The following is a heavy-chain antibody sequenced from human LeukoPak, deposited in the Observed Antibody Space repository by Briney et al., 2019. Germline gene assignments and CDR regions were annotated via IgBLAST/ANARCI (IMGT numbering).Heavy chain of an antibody. D-gene: IGHD3-22*01. CDR1: GYTFTGYY. CDR2: INPNSGGT. CDR3: ARHRLHRLYYDASGYYHDASDI. V-gene: IGHV1-2*02. Sequence: ASVKVSCKASGYTFTGYYMHWVRQAPGQGLEWMGWINPNSGGTNYAQKFQGRVTIARNTSISTAYMELSSLRSEDTAVYYCARHRLHRLYYDASGYYHDASDIWGQGTMVTVSS. J-gene: IGHJ3*02.